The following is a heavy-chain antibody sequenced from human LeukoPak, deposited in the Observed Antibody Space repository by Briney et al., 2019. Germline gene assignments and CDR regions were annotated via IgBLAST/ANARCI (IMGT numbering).Heavy chain of an antibody. CDR1: GDSMSSYF. CDR3: ARLAAGITGTNNDY. J-gene: IGHJ4*02. Sequence: SESLSLTCTVSGDSMSSYFWTWVRQFPGKGLEWVGYIYQTTTTYNPSLKGRVTISADMSQNQLSLKVTSVTAADTAVYYCARLAAGITGTNNDYWGQGTLVTVSS. CDR2: IYQTTT. D-gene: IGHD1-20*01. V-gene: IGHV4-59*01.